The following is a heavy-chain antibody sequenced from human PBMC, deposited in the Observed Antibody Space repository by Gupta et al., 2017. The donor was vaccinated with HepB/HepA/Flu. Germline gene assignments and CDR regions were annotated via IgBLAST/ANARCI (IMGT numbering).Heavy chain of an antibody. V-gene: IGHV1-18*01. D-gene: IGHD4-17*01. CDR1: GYTFTSYG. CDR2: VETYKEYS. CDR3: VRGSLGEFHY. J-gene: IGHJ4*02. Sequence: QVQLVQSGPEMKKPGASVKVSCKASGYTFTSYGFSWVRQAPGQGLEWMGWVETYKEYSNYKQKFQGRVIMTTDLATRTAYMELKNLTSDDTALYFCVRGSLGEFHYWGQGTLVTVSS.